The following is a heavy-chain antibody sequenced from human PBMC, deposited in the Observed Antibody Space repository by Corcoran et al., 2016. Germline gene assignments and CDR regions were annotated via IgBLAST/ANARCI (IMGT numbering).Heavy chain of an antibody. CDR3: GGEGGGNYDILTGYYVSPDAFDI. J-gene: IGHJ3*02. D-gene: IGHD3-9*01. V-gene: IGHV1-2*02. Sequence: QVQLVQSGAEVKKPGASVKVSCKASGYTFTGYYMHWVRQAPGQGLEWMGWINPNSGGTNYAQKCQGRVTMTRDTPISTAYMELSRRRSDDTAVYCCGGEGGGNYDILTGYYVSPDAFDIWGQGTMVTVSS. CDR1: GYTFTGYY. CDR2: INPNSGGT.